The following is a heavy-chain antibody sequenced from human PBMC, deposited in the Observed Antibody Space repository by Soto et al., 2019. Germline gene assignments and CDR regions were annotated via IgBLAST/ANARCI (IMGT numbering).Heavy chain of an antibody. Sequence: SETLSLTCTVSGGSISSYYLSWIRQPPGKRLEWIVYIYYTGSSSYNPSLKSRVTISVDTSKNKFSMKLSSVTAADTAVYYCARDRGSSVHYGMDVWGQGTTVTVSS. CDR2: IYYTGSS. D-gene: IGHD1-26*01. CDR3: ARDRGSSVHYGMDV. J-gene: IGHJ6*02. CDR1: GGSISSYY. V-gene: IGHV4-59*01.